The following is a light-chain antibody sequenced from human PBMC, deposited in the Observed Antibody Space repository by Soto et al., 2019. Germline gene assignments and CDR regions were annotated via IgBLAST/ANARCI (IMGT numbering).Light chain of an antibody. J-gene: IGKJ4*01. CDR3: QQYSNSPLT. Sequence: EIVLTQSPGTLSLSPGERATLSCRASQRGSRKYLAWYQQKVGQPPRLLIYGASSRAAGIPDRFSGSGSGTDFTLTITRLETKDFAVYHCQQYSNSPLTFGGGNKVEV. CDR1: QRGSRKY. V-gene: IGKV3-20*01. CDR2: GAS.